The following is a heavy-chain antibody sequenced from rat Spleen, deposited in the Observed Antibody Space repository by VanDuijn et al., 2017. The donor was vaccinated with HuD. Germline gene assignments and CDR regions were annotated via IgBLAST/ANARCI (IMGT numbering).Heavy chain of an antibody. CDR1: GFTFSDYY. CDR2: ISYDGSST. V-gene: IGHV5-29*01. Sequence: EVQLVESDGGLVQPGRSLKLSCAASGFTFSDYYMAWVRQAPTKGLEWVATISYDGSSTYYRDSVKGRFTISRDNAKSTLYLQMDSLRSEDTATYYCARDGNLDYWGQGVMVTVSS. D-gene: IGHD3-4*01. CDR3: ARDGNLDY. J-gene: IGHJ2*01.